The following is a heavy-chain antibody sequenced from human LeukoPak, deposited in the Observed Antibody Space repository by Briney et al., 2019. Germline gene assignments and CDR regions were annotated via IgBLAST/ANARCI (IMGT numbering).Heavy chain of an antibody. CDR3: ARFIRDTYYYYMDV. CDR1: GFTFNNYW. CDR2: ISSSGSTI. Sequence: PGGSLRLSCAASGFTFNNYWMSWVRQAPGKGLEWVSYISSSGSTIYYADSVKGRFTISRDNAKNSLYLQMNSLRAEDTAVYYCARFIRDTYYYYMDVWGKGTTVTISS. D-gene: IGHD3-10*01. V-gene: IGHV3-11*01. J-gene: IGHJ6*03.